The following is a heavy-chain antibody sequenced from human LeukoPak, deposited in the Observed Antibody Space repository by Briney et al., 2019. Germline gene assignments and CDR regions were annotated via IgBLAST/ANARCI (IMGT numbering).Heavy chain of an antibody. CDR2: INPSGGST. CDR3: ARDLGIP. CDR1: GYTFTSYY. V-gene: IGHV1-46*01. J-gene: IGHJ5*02. Sequence: ASVKVSCKASGYTFTSYYMHWVRQAPGQGLEWMGIINPSGGSTSYAQKFQGRVTITADESTSTAYMELSSLRSEDTAVYYCARDLGIPWGQGTLVTVSS.